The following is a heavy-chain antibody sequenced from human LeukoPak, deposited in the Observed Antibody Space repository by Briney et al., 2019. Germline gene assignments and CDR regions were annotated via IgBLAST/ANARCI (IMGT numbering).Heavy chain of an antibody. D-gene: IGHD4-17*01. J-gene: IGHJ4*02. CDR1: GFTFSSYS. Sequence: GSLGLSCAASGFTFSSYSMNWVRQAPGKGLEWVSYISSSSSTIYYADSVEGRFTISRDNAKNSLYLQMNSLRAEDTAVYYCASAPTPTVSWGQGTLVTVSS. CDR3: ASAPTPTVS. V-gene: IGHV3-48*01. CDR2: ISSSSSTI.